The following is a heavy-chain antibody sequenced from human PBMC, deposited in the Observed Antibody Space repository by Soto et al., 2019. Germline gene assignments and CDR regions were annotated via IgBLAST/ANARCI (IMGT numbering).Heavy chain of an antibody. CDR3: ANAYCSSTSCRAEYLQH. J-gene: IGHJ1*01. D-gene: IGHD2-2*01. CDR1: GFTFSSYS. CDR2: ISGSGGTS. V-gene: IGHV3-23*01. Sequence: EVQLLESGGGLVQPGGSLRLSCAASGFTFSSYSMSWVRQAPGKGLEWVSAISGSGGTSYYADSVKGRFTISRDNSKNTVYLQMNSLRAEDTAVYFCANAYCSSTSCRAEYLQHWCQGTLVTVSS.